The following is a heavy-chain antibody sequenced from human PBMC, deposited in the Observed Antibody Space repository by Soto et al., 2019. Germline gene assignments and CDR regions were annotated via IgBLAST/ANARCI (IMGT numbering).Heavy chain of an antibody. Sequence: GGSLRLSCAASGFTFSSYGMHWVRQAPGKGLEWVAVIWDDGSNKYYADSVKGRFTISRDNSKNTLYLQMNSLRAEDTAGEYLCRDPQLNFAQGGGFYILGQGKM. CDR1: GFTFSSYG. J-gene: IGHJ3*02. CDR3: CRDPQLNFAQGGGFYI. V-gene: IGHV3-33*01. D-gene: IGHD1-7*01. CDR2: IWDDGSNK.